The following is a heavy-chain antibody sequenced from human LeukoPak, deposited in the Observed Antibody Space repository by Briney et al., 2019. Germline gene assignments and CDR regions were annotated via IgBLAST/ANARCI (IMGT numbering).Heavy chain of an antibody. V-gene: IGHV1-69*05. CDR3: ARAFNSIVVVPAAIWFDP. J-gene: IGHJ5*02. Sequence: SVKVSCKASGGTFSSYAISWVRQAPGQGLEWMGGIIPIFGTANYAQKLQGRVTMTTDTSTSTAYMELRSLRSDDTAVYYCARAFNSIVVVPAAIWFDPWGQGTLVTVSS. CDR2: IIPIFGTA. D-gene: IGHD2-2*01. CDR1: GGTFSSYA.